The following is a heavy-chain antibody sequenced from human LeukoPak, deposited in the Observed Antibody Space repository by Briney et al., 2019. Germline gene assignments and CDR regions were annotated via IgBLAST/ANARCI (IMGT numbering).Heavy chain of an antibody. J-gene: IGHJ6*02. D-gene: IGHD2-2*01. Sequence: ASVKVSCKASGGTFSSYAISWVRQAPGQGLEWMGIINPSGGSTSYAQKFQGRVTMTRDTSTSTVYMELSSLRSEDTAVYYCARAIPGYCSSTSCFHYYYGMDVWGQGTTVTVSS. V-gene: IGHV1-46*01. CDR3: ARAIPGYCSSTSCFHYYYGMDV. CDR2: INPSGGST. CDR1: GGTFSSYA.